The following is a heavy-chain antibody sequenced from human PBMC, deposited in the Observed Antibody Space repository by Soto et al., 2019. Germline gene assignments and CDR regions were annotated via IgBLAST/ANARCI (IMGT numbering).Heavy chain of an antibody. CDR2: INPNSGGT. J-gene: IGHJ6*02. V-gene: IGHV1-2*04. D-gene: IGHD4-17*01. CDR3: ARVGGDYDYFYYGMDV. CDR1: GYTFTGYY. Sequence: GASVKVSCKASGYTFTGYYMHWVRQAPGQGLEWMGWINPNSGGTNYAQKFQGWVTMTRDTSINTAYMELSRLRSDDTAVYYCARVGGDYDYFYYGMDVWGQGTTVTVSS.